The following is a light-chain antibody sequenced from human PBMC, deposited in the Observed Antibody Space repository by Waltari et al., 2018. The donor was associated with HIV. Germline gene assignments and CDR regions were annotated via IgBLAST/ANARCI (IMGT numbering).Light chain of an antibody. CDR1: QSLLQSNGYNY. CDR3: MQALQTPWT. V-gene: IGKV2-28*01. CDR2: LGS. J-gene: IGKJ1*01. Sequence: DIVMTQSPPSLPVTPGEPASISCRSSQSLLQSNGYNYLGWYLQKPGQSPQLLIYLGSNRASGVPDRFSGSASGTDFTLKISRVEADDVGVYYCMQALQTPWTFGPGTKVEIK.